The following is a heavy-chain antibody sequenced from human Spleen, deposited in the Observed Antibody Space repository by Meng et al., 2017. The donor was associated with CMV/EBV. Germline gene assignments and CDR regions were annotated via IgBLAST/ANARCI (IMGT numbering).Heavy chain of an antibody. D-gene: IGHD1-26*01. J-gene: IGHJ5*02. CDR3: ARDLRRVGSTWSNWFDP. CDR2: ISSTSTLT. CDR1: GFDFNIYS. V-gene: IGHV3-48*04. Sequence: GGPLRLSCVASGFDFNIYSMNWVPQAPGKGLEWVSYISSTSTLTYYADSMKGRFTISRDNAKNSLFLQINSLRVEDTAVYYCARDLRRVGSTWSNWFDPWGQGALVTVSS.